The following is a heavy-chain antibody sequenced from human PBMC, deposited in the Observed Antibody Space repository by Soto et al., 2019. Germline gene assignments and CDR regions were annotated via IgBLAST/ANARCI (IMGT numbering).Heavy chain of an antibody. CDR1: GYTFSSYG. Sequence: GASVKVSCKASGYTFSSYGISWVRQAPGQGLEWMGWINPNSGGTNYAQKFQGWVTMTRDTSISTAYMELSRLRSDDTAVYYCARDRELIVGATAYYYYGMDVWGQGTTVTVSS. J-gene: IGHJ6*02. CDR3: ARDRELIVGATAYYYYGMDV. CDR2: INPNSGGT. D-gene: IGHD1-26*01. V-gene: IGHV1-2*04.